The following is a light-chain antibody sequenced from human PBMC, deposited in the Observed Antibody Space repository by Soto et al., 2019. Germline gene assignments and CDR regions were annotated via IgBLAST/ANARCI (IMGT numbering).Light chain of an antibody. CDR3: CSYAGSNTYV. J-gene: IGLJ1*01. Sequence: QSVLTQPASVSGSPGQSITISCTGTSSDVGIYNLVSWYQQHPGKAPKLIIYEGSKRPSGVSNRFSGSKSGNTASLAISGLQAEDEADYYCCSYAGSNTYVFGTGTKLTVL. V-gene: IGLV2-23*01. CDR1: SSDVGIYNL. CDR2: EGS.